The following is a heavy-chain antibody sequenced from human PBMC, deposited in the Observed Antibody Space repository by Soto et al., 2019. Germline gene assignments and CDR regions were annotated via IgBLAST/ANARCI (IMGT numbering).Heavy chain of an antibody. V-gene: IGHV4-30-4*01. Sequence: PSETLSLTCTVSGGSITSGDYYWRWIRQPPGKGLEWIGYIYYSGSTYYNPSLKSRITMSADTSKNQLSQNLSSVTAAHTAMYYCAAGPPWEQDSDYRGQGTLVTVSS. J-gene: IGHJ4*02. CDR2: IYYSGST. CDR1: GGSITSGDYY. D-gene: IGHD1-26*01. CDR3: AAGPPWEQDSDY.